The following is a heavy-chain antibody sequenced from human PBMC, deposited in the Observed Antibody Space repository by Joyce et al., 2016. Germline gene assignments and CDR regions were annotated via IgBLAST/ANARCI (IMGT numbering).Heavy chain of an antibody. Sequence: EVQLVESGGTLVQPGESLRLSCAASGFSFSTYWMTWVRQAPGKGMEWVANIKEDGREKNYVDSVKGRFTISRDNAKTSLYLHISSLRGDDTAVYYCAREYWGPSEWGQGTLVTVSS. D-gene: IGHD7-27*01. CDR2: IKEDGREK. V-gene: IGHV3-7*01. CDR1: GFSFSTYW. J-gene: IGHJ4*02. CDR3: AREYWGPSE.